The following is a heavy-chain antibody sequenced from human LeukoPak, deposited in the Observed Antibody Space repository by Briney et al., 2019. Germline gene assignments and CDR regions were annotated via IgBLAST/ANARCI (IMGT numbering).Heavy chain of an antibody. CDR3: ASRTVVRGVPFDY. D-gene: IGHD3-10*01. CDR2: IYTSCST. CDR1: GGSISSYY. J-gene: IGHJ4*01. Sequence: SETLSLTCTVSGGSISSYYWSWVRQPPGKGLEWVWLIYTSCSTNYNPSPTIKGPISISTYKNQFYLKLRLITAADTAASYCASRTVVRGVPFDYWGHGTLVTASP. V-gene: IGHV4-4*07.